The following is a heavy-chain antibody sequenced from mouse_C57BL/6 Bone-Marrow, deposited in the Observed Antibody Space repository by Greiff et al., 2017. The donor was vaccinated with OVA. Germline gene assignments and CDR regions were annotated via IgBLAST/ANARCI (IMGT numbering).Heavy chain of an antibody. CDR3: ARRGLFTTVVADY. V-gene: IGHV1-19*01. Sequence: EVQLQQSGPVLVKPGASVKMSCKASGYTFTDYYMNWVKQSHGKSLEWIGVINPYNGGTSYNQKFKGKATLTVDKSSSTAYMELNSLTSEDSAVYYCARRGLFTTVVADYWGQGTTLTVSS. J-gene: IGHJ2*01. CDR1: GYTFTDYY. CDR2: INPYNGGT. D-gene: IGHD1-1*01.